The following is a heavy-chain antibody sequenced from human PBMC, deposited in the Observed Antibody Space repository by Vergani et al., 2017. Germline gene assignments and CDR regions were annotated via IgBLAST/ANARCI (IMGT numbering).Heavy chain of an antibody. V-gene: IGHV3-23*01. Sequence: EVKLLESGGGLVKPGGSLRLSCAASGFTFSSYAMSWVRQAPRKGLEWVSAISGSGGSTYYADSVKGRFTISRDNSKNTLYLQMNSLRAEDTAVYYCAKDGPRGTAFDIWGQGTMVTVSS. CDR3: AKDGPRGTAFDI. CDR2: ISGSGGST. CDR1: GFTFSSYA. D-gene: IGHD1-1*01. J-gene: IGHJ3*02.